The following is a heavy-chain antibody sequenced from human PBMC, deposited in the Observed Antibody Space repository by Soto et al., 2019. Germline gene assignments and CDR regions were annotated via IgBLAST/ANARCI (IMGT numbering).Heavy chain of an antibody. CDR1: GYTFTSYG. CDR2: ISAYNGNT. CDR3: ARDKGSHCSSTSCYYYYGMDV. Sequence: QVQLVQSGAEVKKPGASVKVSCKASGYTFTSYGISWVRQAPGQGLEWMGWISAYNGNTNDAQKLQGRVTMTTDTSPSTAYMELSSLRSDDTAVYYGARDKGSHCSSTSCYYYYGMDVWGQGTTVTVSS. D-gene: IGHD2-2*01. J-gene: IGHJ6*02. V-gene: IGHV1-18*01.